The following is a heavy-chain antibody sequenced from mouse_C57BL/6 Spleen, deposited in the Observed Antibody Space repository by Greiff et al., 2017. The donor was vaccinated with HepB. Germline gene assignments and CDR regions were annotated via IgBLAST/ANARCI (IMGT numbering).Heavy chain of an antibody. D-gene: IGHD1-1*01. Sequence: EVMLVESGGDLVKPGGSLKLSCAASGFTFSSYGMSWVRQPPDKRLEWVATISSGGSYTYYPDSVKGRVTISEDNAKNTLYLQMSSLKSEDTAMYYCARHDYGSSPLYAMDYWGKGTSVTVSS. J-gene: IGHJ4*01. CDR1: GFTFSSYG. CDR3: ARHDYGSSPLYAMDY. CDR2: ISSGGSYT. V-gene: IGHV5-6*01.